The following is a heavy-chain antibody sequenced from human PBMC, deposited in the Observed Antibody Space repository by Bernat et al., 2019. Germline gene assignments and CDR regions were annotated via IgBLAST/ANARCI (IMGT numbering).Heavy chain of an antibody. V-gene: IGHV3-23*01. CDR1: GFTFSSYA. J-gene: IGHJ6*02. CDR2: ISGSGGST. D-gene: IGHD6-13*01. Sequence: EVQLLESGGGLVQPGGSLRLSCAASGFTFSSYAMSWVRQAPGKGLEWVSAISGSGGSTYYADSVKGRFTISRDNSKNTLYLQMNSLRAEDTAVYYCAKGRTAAGRGYYYYGMDVWGQGTTATVSS. CDR3: AKGRTAAGRGYYYYGMDV.